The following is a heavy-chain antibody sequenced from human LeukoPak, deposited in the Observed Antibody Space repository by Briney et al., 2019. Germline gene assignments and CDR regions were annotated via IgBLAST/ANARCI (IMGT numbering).Heavy chain of an antibody. V-gene: IGHV1-2*02. D-gene: IGHD6-13*01. Sequence: ASVKVSCKASGYIFSDYYMHWVRQAPGQGGEGLGWINPKSGAADYAQQFRGRVTMPRATSITTDSIEMKRVTSDDPAVYYCARGAEAETSPLDFWGQGTLVIVS. CDR3: ARGAEAETSPLDF. CDR2: INPKSGAA. J-gene: IGHJ4*02. CDR1: GYIFSDYY.